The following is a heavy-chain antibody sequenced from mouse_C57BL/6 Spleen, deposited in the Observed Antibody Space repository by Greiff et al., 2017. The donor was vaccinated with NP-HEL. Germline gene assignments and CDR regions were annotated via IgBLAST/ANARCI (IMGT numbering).Heavy chain of an antibody. CDR3: TRDYYMGY. V-gene: IGHV1-15*01. CDR1: GYTFTDYE. D-gene: IGHD2-12*01. J-gene: IGHJ2*01. CDR2: IDPETGGT. Sequence: VKLVESGAELVRPGASVTLSCKASGYTFTDYEMHWVKQTPVHGLEWIGAIDPETGGTAYNQKFKGKAILTADKSSSTAYMELRSLTSEDSAVYYCTRDYYMGYWGQGTTLTVSS.